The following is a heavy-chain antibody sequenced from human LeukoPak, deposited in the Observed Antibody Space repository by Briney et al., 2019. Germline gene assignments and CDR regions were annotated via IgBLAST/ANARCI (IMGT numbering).Heavy chain of an antibody. J-gene: IGHJ4*02. CDR1: GFTFSGYA. CDR2: VSGSGGST. V-gene: IGHV3-23*01. CDR3: AKALLGSSGYYVPLDY. Sequence: GGSLRLSCAASGFTFSGYAMSWVRQAPGKGLEWVSAVSGSGGSTYYADSVKGRFTISRDNSKNTLYLQMNSLRAEDTAVYYCAKALLGSSGYYVPLDYWGQGTLVTVSS. D-gene: IGHD3-22*01.